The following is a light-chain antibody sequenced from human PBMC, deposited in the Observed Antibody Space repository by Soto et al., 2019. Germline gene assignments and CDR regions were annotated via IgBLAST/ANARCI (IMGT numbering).Light chain of an antibody. CDR1: QSIKNY. Sequence: DIQMTQSPSSLSAAIGDRVTITCRASQSIKNYLNWYQHKPGAAPKLLIFGASNLESGVPSRFSGSGSGTEFTLSISSLQPEDFATYYCQQYNSYPWTFGQGTKVDIK. V-gene: IGKV1-39*01. CDR3: QQYNSYPWT. J-gene: IGKJ1*01. CDR2: GAS.